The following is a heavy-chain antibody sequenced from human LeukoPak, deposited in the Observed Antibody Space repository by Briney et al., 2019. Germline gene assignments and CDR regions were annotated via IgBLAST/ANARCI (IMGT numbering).Heavy chain of an antibody. D-gene: IGHD3-10*01. V-gene: IGHV3-21*01. CDR2: ISSSSSYI. CDR3: ARGPMVRGVTTNYFDY. J-gene: IGHJ4*02. Sequence: PGGSLRLSCAASGFTFSSYSMNWVRQAPGKGLEWVSSISSSSSYIYYADSVKGRFTISRDNAKNSLYLQMNSLRAEDTAVYYCARGPMVRGVTTNYFDYWGQGTLVTVSS. CDR1: GFTFSSYS.